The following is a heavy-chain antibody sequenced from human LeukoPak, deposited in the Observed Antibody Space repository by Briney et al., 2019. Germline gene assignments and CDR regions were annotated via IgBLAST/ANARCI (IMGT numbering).Heavy chain of an antibody. CDR2: INSDGSST. J-gene: IGHJ4*02. CDR3: ARDPPYGGNSEEADY. V-gene: IGHV3-74*01. Sequence: GGSLRLSCAASGYTFSSYWMHWVRQAPGKGLVWVSRINSDGSSTSYADSVKGRFTISRDNAKNTLYLQMNSLRAEDMAVYYCARDPPYGGNSEEADYWGQGTLVTVSS. CDR1: GYTFSSYW. D-gene: IGHD4-23*01.